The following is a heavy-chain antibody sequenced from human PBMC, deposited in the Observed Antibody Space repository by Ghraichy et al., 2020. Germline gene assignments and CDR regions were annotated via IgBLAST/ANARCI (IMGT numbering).Heavy chain of an antibody. D-gene: IGHD1-26*01. V-gene: IGHV3-21*01. CDR3: VRGPTSGMDV. CDR1: GFSFSGYT. CDR2: MSSNSDYI. J-gene: IGHJ6*02. Sequence: GGSLRLSCEASGFSFSGYTMNWVRQAPGKGLEWVSSMSSNSDYIYYEDSVKSRFVIFRDNAKNSLYLQMNSLRVEDTAVYFCVRGPTSGMDVWGQGITVTVSS.